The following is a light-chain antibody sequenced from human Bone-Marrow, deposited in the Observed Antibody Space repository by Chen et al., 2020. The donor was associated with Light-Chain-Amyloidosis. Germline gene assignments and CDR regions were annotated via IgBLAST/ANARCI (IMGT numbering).Light chain of an antibody. V-gene: IGLV2-14*03. CDR1: SSHIGSYNY. CDR2: DLR. Sequence: QPALTQPASVSGSPGPSLPISCSGSSSHIGSYNYISSYQKHPGKVPNLIIFDLRSRPSGVSNRFSGSKYGTTASLTISGLQTDDEAVYYCSSCTRTGTHVIFGGGTKLTVL. J-gene: IGLJ2*01. CDR3: SSCTRTGTHVI.